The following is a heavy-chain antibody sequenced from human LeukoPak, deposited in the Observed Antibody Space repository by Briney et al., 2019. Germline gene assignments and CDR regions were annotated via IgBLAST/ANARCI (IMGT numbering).Heavy chain of an antibody. CDR1: GGSFSGYY. V-gene: IGHV4-34*01. D-gene: IGHD6-19*01. CDR3: ARGAAPRYSSGWYGWDYYYYMDV. Sequence: SETLSLTCAVYGGSFSGYYWSWIRQPPGKGLEWIGEINHSGSTNYNPSLKSRVTISVDTSKNQFSLKLSSVTAADTAVYYCARGAAPRYSSGWYGWDYYYYMDVWGKGTTVTVSS. CDR2: INHSGST. J-gene: IGHJ6*03.